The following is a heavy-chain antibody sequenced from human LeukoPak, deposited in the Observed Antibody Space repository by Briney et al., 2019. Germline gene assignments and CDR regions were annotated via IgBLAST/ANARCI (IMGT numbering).Heavy chain of an antibody. J-gene: IGHJ4*02. D-gene: IGHD5-12*01. Sequence: SQTLSHTCNVSGGSISSDGYYWTWIRQLPGKGLEWIGRIYYSGGTSYNPSLKSRVTISVDTSKNQFSLKLSSVTAADTAVYYCARDEYSGSGTFDYWGQGTLVTVSS. V-gene: IGHV4-31*03. CDR2: IYYSGGT. CDR1: GGSISSDGYY. CDR3: ARDEYSGSGTFDY.